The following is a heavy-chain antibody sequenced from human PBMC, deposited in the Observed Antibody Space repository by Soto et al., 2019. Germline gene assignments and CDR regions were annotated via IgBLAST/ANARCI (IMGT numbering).Heavy chain of an antibody. CDR3: AKGTANDPRVYDF. Sequence: PGGSLRLSCVASGFTFSSYAMSWVRQAPGEGLEWVSAISAGGGSTYYPDSVKGRFTISRDNSENTVYLQMSSLRAEDTAIYYCAKGTANDPRVYDFWGQGTLVTVSS. D-gene: IGHD1-1*01. J-gene: IGHJ4*02. CDR2: ISAGGGST. CDR1: GFTFSSYA. V-gene: IGHV3-23*01.